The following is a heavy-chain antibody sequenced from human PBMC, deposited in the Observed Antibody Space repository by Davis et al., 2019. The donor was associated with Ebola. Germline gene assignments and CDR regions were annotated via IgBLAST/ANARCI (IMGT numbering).Heavy chain of an antibody. J-gene: IGHJ4*02. D-gene: IGHD2-21*02. CDR3: ARGRAYCGGDCYSDFGY. CDR2: ISGDGGST. CDR1: GFTFDDYA. V-gene: IGHV3-43*02. Sequence: PGGSLRLSCAASGFTFDDYAMHWVRQAPGKGLEWVSLISGDGGSTYYADSVKGRFTISRDNSKNSLYLQMNSLRVEDTAVYYCARGRAYCGGDCYSDFGYWGQGTLVTVSS.